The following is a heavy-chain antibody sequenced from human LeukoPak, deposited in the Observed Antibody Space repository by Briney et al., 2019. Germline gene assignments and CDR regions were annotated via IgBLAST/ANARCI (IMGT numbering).Heavy chain of an antibody. J-gene: IGHJ4*02. V-gene: IGHV3-21*01. CDR3: GAAYSGSSPFDY. CDR1: GFMFHDYA. Sequence: PGGSLRLSCAAPGFMFHDYAIHWVRQAPGKGLEWVSSISSSSYYIYYADSVKGRFTISRDNAKNSLFLQMNSLRAEDTAVYYCGAAYSGSSPFDYWGQGTLVTVSS. D-gene: IGHD1-26*01. CDR2: ISSSSYYI.